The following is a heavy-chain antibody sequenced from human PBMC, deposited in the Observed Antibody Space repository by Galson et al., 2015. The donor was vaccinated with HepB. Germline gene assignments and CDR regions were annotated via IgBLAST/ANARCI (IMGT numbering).Heavy chain of an antibody. Sequence: SLRLSCAASGFTFSSYSMNWVRQAPGKGLEWVSSISSSSSYIYYADSVKGRFTISRDNAKNSLYLQMNSLRAEDTAVYYCARDAPGSYYDAFDIWGQGTMVTVSS. D-gene: IGHD1-26*01. CDR1: GFTFSSYS. J-gene: IGHJ3*02. CDR2: ISSSSSYI. CDR3: ARDAPGSYYDAFDI. V-gene: IGHV3-21*01.